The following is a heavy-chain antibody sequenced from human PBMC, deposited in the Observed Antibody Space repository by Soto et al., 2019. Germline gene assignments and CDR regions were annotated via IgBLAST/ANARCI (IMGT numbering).Heavy chain of an antibody. V-gene: IGHV3-21*01. J-gene: IGHJ4*02. Sequence: GGSLRLSCAASGVPFSTYSLDWVRQAPGKGLEWVSSISSTSSYIYYADSVKGRFTISRDNAKNSLYLQMNSLRAEDTAVYYCVRDVNYYDSSGYRDYWGQGTLVTVSS. CDR1: GVPFSTYS. D-gene: IGHD3-22*01. CDR3: VRDVNYYDSSGYRDY. CDR2: ISSTSSYI.